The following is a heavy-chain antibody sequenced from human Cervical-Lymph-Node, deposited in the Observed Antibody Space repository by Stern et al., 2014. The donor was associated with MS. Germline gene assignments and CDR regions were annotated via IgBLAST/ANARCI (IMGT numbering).Heavy chain of an antibody. CDR3: ARQRYFDY. J-gene: IGHJ4*02. Sequence: VQLVQSGPEVKRPGESLKISCQASGYTFTSYWIGWVRQMPGKGLEWIAIIFPGGSDIRYSPSSKGQVPISADKPSSPAYLQWNNLKASDTAIYYCARQRYFDYWGQGTLVTVSS. V-gene: IGHV5-51*01. CDR1: GYTFTSYW. CDR2: IFPGGSDI.